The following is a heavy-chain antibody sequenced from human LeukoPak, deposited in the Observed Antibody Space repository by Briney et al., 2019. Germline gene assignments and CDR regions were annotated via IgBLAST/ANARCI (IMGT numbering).Heavy chain of an antibody. CDR1: GYTFTSYG. V-gene: IGHV1-18*01. D-gene: IGHD3-10*01. CDR3: ARGNYGTPSWWFDP. Sequence: ASVKVSCKASGYTFTSYGISWVRQAPGQGLEWMGWISVYNGNTNYAQKLQGRVTMTTDTSTSTAYMELRSLRSDDTAVYYRARGNYGTPSWWFDPWGQGTLVTVSS. CDR2: ISVYNGNT. J-gene: IGHJ5*02.